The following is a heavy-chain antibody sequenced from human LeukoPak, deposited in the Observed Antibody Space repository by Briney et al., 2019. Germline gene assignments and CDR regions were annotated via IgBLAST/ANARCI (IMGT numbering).Heavy chain of an antibody. D-gene: IGHD1-26*01. CDR3: ARDRPLGAPRGDFDY. CDR2: INPSGGST. J-gene: IGHJ4*02. V-gene: IGHV1-46*01. Sequence: GASVKVSCKASGYTFTSYYMHWVRQAPGQGLEWMGIINPSGGSTSYAQKFQGRVTMTRDTSTSTVYMELSSLRSEDTAVYYCARDRPLGAPRGDFDYWGQGTLVTASS. CDR1: GYTFTSYY.